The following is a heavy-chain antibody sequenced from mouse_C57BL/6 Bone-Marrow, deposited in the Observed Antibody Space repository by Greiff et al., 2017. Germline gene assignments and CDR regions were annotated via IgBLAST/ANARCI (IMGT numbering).Heavy chain of an antibody. CDR3: ARAGGYYGWYFDV. CDR2: ISDGGSYT. D-gene: IGHD1-1*02. V-gene: IGHV5-4*01. J-gene: IGHJ1*03. CDR1: GFTFSSYA. Sequence: EVQGVESGGGLVKPGGSLKLSCAASGFTFSSYAMSWVRQTPEKRLEWVATISDGGSYTYYPDNVKGRFTISRDNAKNNLYLQMSHLKSEDTAMYYCARAGGYYGWYFDVWGTGTTVTVSS.